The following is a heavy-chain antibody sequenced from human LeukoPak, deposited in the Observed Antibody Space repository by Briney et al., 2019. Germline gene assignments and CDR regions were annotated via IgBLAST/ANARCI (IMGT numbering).Heavy chain of an antibody. CDR3: ATYPQNRH. J-gene: IGHJ4*02. CDR1: GCTFSSYV. CDR2: IKPNTDGGTA. V-gene: IGHV3-15*01. D-gene: IGHD2/OR15-2a*01. Sequence: GGSLRLSCAASGCTFSSYVMSWVRQAPGKGLEWLGRIKPNTDGGTAAYAAPVEDRFTISRDDLKGMLYLQMNSLKIEDTAVYYCATYPQNRHWGQGTLVTVSS.